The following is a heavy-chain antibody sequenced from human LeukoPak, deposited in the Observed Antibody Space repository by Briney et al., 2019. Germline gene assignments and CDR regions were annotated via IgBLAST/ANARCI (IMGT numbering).Heavy chain of an antibody. J-gene: IGHJ4*02. Sequence: ASVKVSCKASGYTFTSYDINWVRQATGQGLEWMGWMNPNSGNTGYAQEFQGRVTMTRNTSISTAYMELSSLRSEDTAVYYCALLGSWDTPYYFDYWGQGTLVTVSS. CDR3: ALLGSWDTPYYFDY. CDR1: GYTFTSYD. V-gene: IGHV1-8*01. CDR2: MNPNSGNT. D-gene: IGHD2-15*01.